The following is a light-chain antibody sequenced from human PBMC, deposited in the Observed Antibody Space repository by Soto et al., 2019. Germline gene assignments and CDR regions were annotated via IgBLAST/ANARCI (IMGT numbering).Light chain of an antibody. CDR2: GTS. Sequence: EIVLTQSPGTLSLSPGERATLSCRASQSVSSSHLAWYQQKPGQAPRLLIYGTSSRATGIPDRFSGSGSGTDFTLTVSRLEPEDCAVYYCQQYGSSPGGTFGQGTKVEIK. J-gene: IGKJ1*01. CDR3: QQYGSSPGGT. CDR1: QSVSSSH. V-gene: IGKV3-20*01.